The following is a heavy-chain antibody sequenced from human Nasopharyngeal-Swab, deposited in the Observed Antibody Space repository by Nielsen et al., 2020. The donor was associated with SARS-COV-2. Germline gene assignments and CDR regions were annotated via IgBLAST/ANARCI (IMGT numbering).Heavy chain of an antibody. CDR2: INSDGSST. CDR3: ARDPLNYGDYFDY. CDR1: GFTFSSYW. V-gene: IGHV3-74*01. J-gene: IGHJ4*02. D-gene: IGHD4-17*01. Sequence: GGSLSLSCAASGFTFSSYWMHWVRQAPGKGLVWVSRINSDGSSTSYADSVKGRFTISRDNAKNTLYLQMNSLRAEDTAVYYCARDPLNYGDYFDYWGQGTLVTVSS.